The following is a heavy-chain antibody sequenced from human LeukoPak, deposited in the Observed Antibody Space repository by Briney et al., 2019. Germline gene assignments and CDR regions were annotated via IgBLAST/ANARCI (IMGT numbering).Heavy chain of an antibody. D-gene: IGHD2-8*01. Sequence: TGRSLRLSCAASGFTFSSYAMHWVRQAPGKGLEWVSGISYDGSNKYYADSVKGRFTISRDNSKNTLYLQMNSLRAEDTAVYYCARGPERTGVGTRYYYDMDGWGQGTTVTVSS. CDR2: ISYDGSNK. CDR1: GFTFSSYA. CDR3: ARGPERTGVGTRYYYDMDG. V-gene: IGHV3-30*01. J-gene: IGHJ6*02.